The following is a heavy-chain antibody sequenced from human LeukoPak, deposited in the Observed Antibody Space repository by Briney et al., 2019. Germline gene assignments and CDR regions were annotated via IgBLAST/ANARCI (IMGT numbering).Heavy chain of an antibody. D-gene: IGHD3-10*01. J-gene: IGHJ4*02. CDR2: ISGSGGST. V-gene: IGHV3-23*01. CDR3: AKVGVLLWFGESLHFDY. Sequence: GGSLRLSCAASGFTFSSYAMSWVRQAPGKGLEWVSAISGSGGSTYYADSVKGRFTISRDNSKNTLYLQMNGLRAEDTAVYYCAKVGVLLWFGESLHFDYWGQGTLVTVSS. CDR1: GFTFSSYA.